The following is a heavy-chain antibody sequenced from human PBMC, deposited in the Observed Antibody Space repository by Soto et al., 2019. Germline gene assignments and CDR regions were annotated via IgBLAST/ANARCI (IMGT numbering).Heavy chain of an antibody. CDR1: GGSISSYY. CDR3: ARARYGSGSYLGY. Sequence: SETLSLTCTVSGGSISSYYWSWIRQPPGKGLEWIGYIYYSGSTNYNPSLKSRVTISVDTSKNQFSLKLSSVTAADTAVYYCARARYGSGSYLGYWGQGTLVTVSS. D-gene: IGHD3-10*01. J-gene: IGHJ4*02. CDR2: IYYSGST. V-gene: IGHV4-59*01.